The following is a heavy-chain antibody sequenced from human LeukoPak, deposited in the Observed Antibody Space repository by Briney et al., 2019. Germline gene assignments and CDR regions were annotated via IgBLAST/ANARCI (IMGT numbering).Heavy chain of an antibody. J-gene: IGHJ4*02. D-gene: IGHD6-13*01. Sequence: GASVKVSCKASGYTFTSYGISWVRQAPGQGLEWMGWISAYNGNTNYAQKLQGRVTMTTDTSTSTAYMELRSMRSDATAVYYCARDRDVVGSSWTVKFDYWGQGTLVTVSS. V-gene: IGHV1-18*01. CDR2: ISAYNGNT. CDR1: GYTFTSYG. CDR3: ARDRDVVGSSWTVKFDY.